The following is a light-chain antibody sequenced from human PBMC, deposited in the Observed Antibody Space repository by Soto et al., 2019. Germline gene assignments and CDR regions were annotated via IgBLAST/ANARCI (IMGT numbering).Light chain of an antibody. CDR3: QKYDTWPLT. Sequence: EIVMTQSPATLSVSPGERATLSCRASQSVRTYLAWYQVKPGQAPRVVIYDASTRATVIPDRFSGSGSGTELNLTISSLQSEDFAVYYCQKYDTWPLTCGGGTKVDIK. V-gene: IGKV3-15*01. CDR1: QSVRTY. CDR2: DAS. J-gene: IGKJ4*01.